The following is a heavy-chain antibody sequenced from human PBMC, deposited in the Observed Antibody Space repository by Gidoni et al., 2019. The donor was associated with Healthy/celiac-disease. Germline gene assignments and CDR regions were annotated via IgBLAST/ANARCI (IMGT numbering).Heavy chain of an antibody. V-gene: IGHV3-15*01. CDR3: TTDLTVAGFDY. D-gene: IGHD6-19*01. J-gene: IGHJ4*02. CDR1: GFTFSNAW. CDR2: IKSKTDGGTT. Sequence: EVQLVESVGGLVKPGGSFRLSCPASGFTFSNAWMSWVRHAPGEGLEWGGRIKSKTDGGTTDYAAPVKGRFTISRDDSKNTLYLQMNSLKTEDTAVYYCTTDLTVAGFDYWGQGTLVSVSS.